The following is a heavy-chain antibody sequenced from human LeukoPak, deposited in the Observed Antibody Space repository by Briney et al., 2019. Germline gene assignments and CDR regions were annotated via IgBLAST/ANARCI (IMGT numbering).Heavy chain of an antibody. CDR3: ARVSRQPGYCSSTSCYDYYYYYYMDV. J-gene: IGHJ6*03. Sequence: SQTLSLTCAISGDSVSSNSAAWNWIRQSPSRGLEWLGRTYYRSKWYNDYAVSVKSRITINPDTSKNQFSLQLNSVTPEDTAVYYCARVSRQPGYCSSTSCYDYYYYYYMDVWGEGTTVPVSS. D-gene: IGHD2-2*01. CDR2: TYYRSKWYN. V-gene: IGHV6-1*01. CDR1: GDSVSSNSAA.